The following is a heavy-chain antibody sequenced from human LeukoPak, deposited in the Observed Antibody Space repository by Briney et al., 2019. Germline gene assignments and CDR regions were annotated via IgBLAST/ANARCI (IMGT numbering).Heavy chain of an antibody. CDR1: GFTFSSYW. J-gene: IGHJ4*02. CDR3: ARVARPFDFDY. CDR2: IKQDGSEK. Sequence: TGGSLRLSCAASGFTFSSYWMSWVRQAPGKGLEWAANIKQDGSEKYYVDSVKGRFTISRDNAKNSLYLQMNSLRAEDTAVYYCARVARPFDFDYWGQGTLVTVSS. V-gene: IGHV3-7*01. D-gene: IGHD6-6*01.